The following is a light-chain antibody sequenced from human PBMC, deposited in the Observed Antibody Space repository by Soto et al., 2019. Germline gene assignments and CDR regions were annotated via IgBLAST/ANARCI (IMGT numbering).Light chain of an antibody. Sequence: EIVLTQSPGTLSLSPGERATLSCRASQSVSSSYFAWYQQKPGQAPRLLIYGASSRATGIPDRFSGSGSGTDFSLTISSLEPEDFAVYYCQQRSHWPRTFGQGTKVDIK. CDR3: QQRSHWPRT. CDR1: QSVSSSY. V-gene: IGKV3D-20*02. J-gene: IGKJ1*01. CDR2: GAS.